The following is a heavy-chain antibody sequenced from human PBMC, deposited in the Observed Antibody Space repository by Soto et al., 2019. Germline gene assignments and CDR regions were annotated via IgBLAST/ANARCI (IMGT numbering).Heavy chain of an antibody. Sequence: GASVKVSCKASGYTFTSYGISWVRQAPGQGLEWMGWISADNGNTKYAQKLQGRVTITRDTSASTAYMELSSLRSEDTAVYYCASLYSGYGDYWGQGTLVTVSS. CDR3: ASLYSGYGDY. J-gene: IGHJ4*02. CDR1: GYTFTSYG. V-gene: IGHV1-18*01. CDR2: ISADNGNT. D-gene: IGHD5-12*01.